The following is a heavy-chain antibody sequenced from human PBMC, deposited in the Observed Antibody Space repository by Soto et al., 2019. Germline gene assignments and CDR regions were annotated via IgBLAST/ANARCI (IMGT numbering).Heavy chain of an antibody. D-gene: IGHD2-2*02. J-gene: IGHJ6*02. Sequence: EVHLVESGGGLVQPGGSLKLSCAASGFNFSGSAIHWVRQASGQGLEWVGRIRSRANNYATSSAASVKGRFKFSRDDSKNTAYLQMSTLKTEDTAVYYCNRGQGAPIGDYYDHGMDVWGQGTTVTVSS. CDR2: IRSRANNYAT. CDR1: GFNFSGSA. CDR3: NRGQGAPIGDYYDHGMDV. V-gene: IGHV3-73*02.